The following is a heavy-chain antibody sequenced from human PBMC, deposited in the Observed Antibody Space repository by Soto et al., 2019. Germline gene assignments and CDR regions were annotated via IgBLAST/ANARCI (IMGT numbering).Heavy chain of an antibody. CDR2: IWYDGRNK. D-gene: IGHD3-10*01. Sequence: QVQLVQSGGGVVQPGKSLRLSCAASGFTFSSYGIHGVRQAPGKGLEWVANIWYDGRNKYYADSVKGRFTISRDNSKNTLYLQMDSLRADDTAVYYCARDLGSGSPNNWFDPWGQGTLVTVSS. V-gene: IGHV3-33*01. CDR1: GFTFSSYG. CDR3: ARDLGSGSPNNWFDP. J-gene: IGHJ5*02.